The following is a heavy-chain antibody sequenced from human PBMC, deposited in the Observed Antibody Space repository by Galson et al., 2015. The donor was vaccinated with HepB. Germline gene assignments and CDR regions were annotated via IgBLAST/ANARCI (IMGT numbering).Heavy chain of an antibody. Sequence: SLRLSCAASGFTFSSYAMSWVRQAPGKGLEWVSAISGSGGSTYYADSVKGRFTISRDNSKNTLYLQTNSLRAEDTAVYYCAKWRTNYYYMDVWGKGTTVTVSS. J-gene: IGHJ6*03. CDR2: ISGSGGST. V-gene: IGHV3-23*01. CDR3: AKWRTNYYYMDV. CDR1: GFTFSSYA.